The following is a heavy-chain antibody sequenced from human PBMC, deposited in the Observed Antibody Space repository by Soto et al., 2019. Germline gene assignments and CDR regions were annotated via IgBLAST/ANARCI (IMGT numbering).Heavy chain of an antibody. CDR1: GYNFTSYA. D-gene: IGHD4-17*01. J-gene: IGHJ3*02. Sequence: QVQLVQSGAEVKKPGASVKVSCKASGYNFTSYAMHWVRQAPGQRLEWMGWINAGNGNTKYSQKFQGRVTITRDTSASTAYMELSSLRSEDTAVYYCAREAYGKLSSFDIWGQGTMVTVSS. V-gene: IGHV1-3*01. CDR3: AREAYGKLSSFDI. CDR2: INAGNGNT.